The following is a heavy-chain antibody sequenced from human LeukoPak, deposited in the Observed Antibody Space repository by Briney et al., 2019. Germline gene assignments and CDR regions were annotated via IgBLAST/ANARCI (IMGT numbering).Heavy chain of an antibody. J-gene: IGHJ4*02. D-gene: IGHD4-17*01. CDR1: GYTFTGYY. Sequence: ASVKVSCKASGYTFTGYYMHWVRQAPGQGLEWMGWINPNSGGTNYAQKFQGRVTMTRDTSISTAYMELGRLSYDDTAVYYCARVGDYGDRRFDCWGQGTLVTVSS. V-gene: IGHV1-2*02. CDR2: INPNSGGT. CDR3: ARVGDYGDRRFDC.